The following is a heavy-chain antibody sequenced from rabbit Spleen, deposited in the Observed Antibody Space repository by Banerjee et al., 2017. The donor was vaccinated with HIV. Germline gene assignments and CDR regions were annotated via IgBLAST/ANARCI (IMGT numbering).Heavy chain of an antibody. V-gene: IGHV1S47*01. CDR3: ARGSATMTMVITGFYLGL. Sequence: STNYANSVKGRFTISRDNAQNTVFLQMTRLTDADTATYFCARGSATMTMVITGFYLGLWGQGTLVTVS. J-gene: IGHJ4*01. D-gene: IGHD2-1*01. CDR2: ST.